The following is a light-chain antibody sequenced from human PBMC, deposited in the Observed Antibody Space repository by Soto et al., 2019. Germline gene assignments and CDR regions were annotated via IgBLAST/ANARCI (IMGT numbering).Light chain of an antibody. J-gene: IGLJ2*01. CDR2: DVD. CDR1: SSDVGAYNY. Sequence: QSALTQPPSASGSPGQSVTISCTGTSSDVGAYNYVSWYQQHPGKAPKLMIYDVDRRPSGVPDRFSGSKPGNTASLTVSGLQAADEAYYFCSSYAPSDVIFGGGTKVTVL. CDR3: SSYAPSDVI. V-gene: IGLV2-8*01.